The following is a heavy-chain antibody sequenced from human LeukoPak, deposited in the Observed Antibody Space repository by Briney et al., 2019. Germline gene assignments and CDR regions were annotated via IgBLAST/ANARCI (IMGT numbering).Heavy chain of an antibody. D-gene: IGHD3-16*02. J-gene: IGHJ4*02. V-gene: IGHV3-30*18. CDR1: GFIFSDYG. CDR3: VHDAYSYRWYEYGAFDV. Sequence: GGSLRLSCAASGFIFSDYGVHWVRQVPGKGLEGVATISYDGNKQFYGDSVKGRFTISRDDSKNTVFLHMNNLGPEDTAVYFCVHDAYSYRWYEYGAFDVWGRGTLMTVSS. CDR2: ISYDGNKQ.